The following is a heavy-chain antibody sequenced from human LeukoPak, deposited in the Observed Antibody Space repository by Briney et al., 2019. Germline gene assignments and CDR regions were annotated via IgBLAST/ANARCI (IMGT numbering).Heavy chain of an antibody. CDR3: ARDTPDFYYEYVWGSYRFDY. Sequence: ASVKVSCKASGYTFTGYYMHWVRQAPGQGLEWMGWINPNSGGTNYAQKFQGRVTMTRDTSISTAYMELSRLRSDDTAVYYCARDTPDFYYEYVWGSYRFDYWGQGTLVTVSS. V-gene: IGHV1-2*02. J-gene: IGHJ4*02. CDR1: GYTFTGYY. D-gene: IGHD3-16*02. CDR2: INPNSGGT.